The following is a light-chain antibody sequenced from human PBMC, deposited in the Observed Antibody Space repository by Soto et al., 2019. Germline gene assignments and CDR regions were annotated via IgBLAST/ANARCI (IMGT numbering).Light chain of an antibody. CDR2: GTS. Sequence: IVLTQSPATLSLSPGETATLSCRASQSISSKYLAWYQQKPGQAPRVLIYGTSIRASGVPERFSGGGSGTDFTLTITRLEPEDFAVYYCQQYGSSLFTFGPGTKVDIK. CDR3: QQYGSSLFT. J-gene: IGKJ3*01. V-gene: IGKV3-20*01. CDR1: QSISSKY.